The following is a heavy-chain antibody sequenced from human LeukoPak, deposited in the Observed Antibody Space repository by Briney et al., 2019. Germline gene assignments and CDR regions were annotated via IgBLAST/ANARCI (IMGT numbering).Heavy chain of an antibody. J-gene: IGHJ3*02. V-gene: IGHV1-2*02. D-gene: IGHD6-13*01. CDR1: EYTFT. CDR2: INPNSGGT. CDR3: ATTRGLQLYDAFDI. Sequence: VASVKVSCRASEYTFTMHWVRQAPGQGLEWMGWINPNSGGTNYAQKFQGRVTMTRDTSISTAYMELSRLRSDDTAVYYCATTRGLQLYDAFDIWGQGTMVTVSS.